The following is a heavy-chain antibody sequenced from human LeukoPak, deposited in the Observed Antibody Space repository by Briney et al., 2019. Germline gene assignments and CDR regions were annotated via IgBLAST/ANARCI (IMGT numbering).Heavy chain of an antibody. J-gene: IGHJ4*02. V-gene: IGHV3-21*03. CDR1: GFTFSSYS. Sequence: GGSLRLSCAASGFTFSSYSMNWVRQAPGKGLEWVSSISSSSSYIYYADSVKGRSTISRDNARNSLYLQMNSLRAEDTAVYYCASREYDSSGYYSYWGQGTLVTVSS. CDR3: ASREYDSSGYYSY. D-gene: IGHD3-22*01. CDR2: ISSSSSYI.